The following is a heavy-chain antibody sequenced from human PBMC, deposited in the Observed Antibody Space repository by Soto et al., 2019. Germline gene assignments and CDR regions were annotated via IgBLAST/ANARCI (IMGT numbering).Heavy chain of an antibody. V-gene: IGHV3-23*01. CDR2: ISDSGSDT. D-gene: IGHD6-13*01. CDR3: GKTTYSRSWYF. J-gene: IGHJ4*02. Sequence: VGSLRLSCAGSGFTFNNFHMTWVRHVPGKGLEWVSSISDSGSDTFYADSVRGRFAISRDNSKSTLYLQMNSLRVDDTAIYYCGKTTYSRSWYFWGQGTLVTVSS. CDR1: GFTFNNFH.